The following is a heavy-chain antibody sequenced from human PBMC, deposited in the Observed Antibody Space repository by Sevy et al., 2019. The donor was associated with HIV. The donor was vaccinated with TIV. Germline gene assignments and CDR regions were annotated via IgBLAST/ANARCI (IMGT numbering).Heavy chain of an antibody. CDR3: AKRPRIAVAGTGYFDY. CDR1: GFTFSSYA. CDR2: ISGSGGST. V-gene: IGHV3-23*01. J-gene: IGHJ4*02. Sequence: GGSLRLSCAASGFTFSSYAMSWVRQAPGKGLEWVSAISGSGGSTYYADSVKGRFTISRDNSKNTLYLQMNSLRAEDTAVYDCAKRPRIAVAGTGYFDYWGQGTLVTVSS. D-gene: IGHD6-19*01.